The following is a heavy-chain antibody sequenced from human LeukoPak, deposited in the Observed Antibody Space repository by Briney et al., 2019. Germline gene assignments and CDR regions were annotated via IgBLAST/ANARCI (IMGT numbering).Heavy chain of an antibody. CDR1: GYTFTGYY. D-gene: IGHD3-3*01. CDR2: INPNSGGT. J-gene: IGHJ4*01. V-gene: IGHV1-2*06. Sequence: ASVKVSCKASGYTFTGYYMHWVRQAPGQGLEWMGRINPNSGGTNYAQKFQGRVTMTRDTSISTAYLQLSRLRSDDTAVYYCARPGNYDFWSGYHGYYFDYSGHGTLVTASS. CDR3: ARPGNYDFWSGYHGYYFDY.